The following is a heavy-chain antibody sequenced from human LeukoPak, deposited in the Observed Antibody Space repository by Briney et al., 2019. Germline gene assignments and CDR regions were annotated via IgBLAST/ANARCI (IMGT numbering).Heavy chain of an antibody. V-gene: IGHV4-31*03. CDR1: GGSISSGGYY. Sequence: SETLSLTCTVSGGSISSGGYYWSWIRQHPGKGLEWIGYIYYSGSTYYNPSLKSRVTISVDTSKNQFSLKLSSVTAADTAVYYCARDVGVIGAHYFDYWGQGTLVTVSS. CDR2: IYYSGST. D-gene: IGHD3-16*02. CDR3: ARDVGVIGAHYFDY. J-gene: IGHJ4*02.